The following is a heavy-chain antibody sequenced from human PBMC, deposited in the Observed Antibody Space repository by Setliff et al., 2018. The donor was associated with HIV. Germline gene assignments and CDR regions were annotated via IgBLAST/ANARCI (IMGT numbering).Heavy chain of an antibody. CDR1: GFTFDRYW. Sequence: PGGSLRLSCAASGFTFDRYWMHWVRQAPGKGLVWVSRVNTDGSSKTYADSVKDRFTISRDNAKNTLYLQMHDLRAEDTGVYYCARRPYYFDYWGQGTLVTVSS. V-gene: IGHV3-74*01. CDR3: ARRPYYFDY. CDR2: VNTDGSSK. J-gene: IGHJ4*02.